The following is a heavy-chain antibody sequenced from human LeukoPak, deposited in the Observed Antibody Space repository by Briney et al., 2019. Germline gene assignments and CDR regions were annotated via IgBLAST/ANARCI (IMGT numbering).Heavy chain of an antibody. J-gene: IGHJ4*02. Sequence: SETLSLTCTVSGGSISNYDWSWIRQPPGKGLEWIGYIHNSGSTNYNPSLKSRVTISVDTSKNQFSLKLSSVTAADTAVYYCARHVYSYGSPFDYWGQGTLVTVSS. CDR3: ARHVYSYGSPFDY. D-gene: IGHD5-18*01. V-gene: IGHV4-59*08. CDR1: GGSISNYD. CDR2: IHNSGST.